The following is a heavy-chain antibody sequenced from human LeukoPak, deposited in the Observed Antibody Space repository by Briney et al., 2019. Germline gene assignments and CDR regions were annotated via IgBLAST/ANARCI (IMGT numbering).Heavy chain of an antibody. CDR3: ARAPTQYSGSYRYFDY. CDR1: GFTFSSYA. J-gene: IGHJ4*02. CDR2: IYSGGST. Sequence: GGSLRLSCAASGFTFSSYAMSWVRQAPGKGLEWVSVIYSGGSTYYADSVKGRFTISRDNSKNTLYLQMNSLRAEDTAVYYCARAPTQYSGSYRYFDYWGQGTLVTVSS. V-gene: IGHV3-66*01. D-gene: IGHD1-26*01.